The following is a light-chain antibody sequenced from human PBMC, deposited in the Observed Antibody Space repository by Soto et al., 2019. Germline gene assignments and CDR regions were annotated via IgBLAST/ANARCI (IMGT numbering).Light chain of an antibody. CDR2: AAS. CDR3: QQSYSTPRT. Sequence: DIQMTQSPSSLSASVGDRVTITCRASQSISSYLNWYQQKPGKAPKLLMYAASILESGVPSRISGSGSGTDFTLTISSLQPEDFATYYCQQSYSTPRTFGQGTKVEIK. V-gene: IGKV1-39*01. CDR1: QSISSY. J-gene: IGKJ1*01.